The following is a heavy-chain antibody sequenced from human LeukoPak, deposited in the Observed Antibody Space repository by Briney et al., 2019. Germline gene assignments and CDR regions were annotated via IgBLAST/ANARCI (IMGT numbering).Heavy chain of an antibody. CDR1: GFTFRSHW. V-gene: IGHV3-74*01. D-gene: IGHD7-27*01. J-gene: IGHJ4*02. Sequence: GGSLRLSCAASGFTFRSHWMQWVCQAPGEELVFVSRIKRDGSRTAYVDSVKGRFTISRDDAKNTLYLQMDSLRVEYTAVYYGASVDWGSQYYWGQRTLVTVSS. CDR2: IKRDGSRT. CDR3: ASVDWGSQYY.